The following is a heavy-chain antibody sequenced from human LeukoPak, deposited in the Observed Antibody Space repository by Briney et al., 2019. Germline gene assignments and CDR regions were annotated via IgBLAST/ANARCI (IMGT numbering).Heavy chain of an antibody. D-gene: IGHD3-22*01. Sequence: GGSLRLSCAASGFTFSSYAMHWVRQAPGKGLEYVSAINSDGGSTYYANSVKGRFTISRDNSKNTLYLQMGSLRAEDMAVYYCARDIYDRSGYYLGYWGQGTLVTVSS. CDR3: ARDIYDRSGYYLGY. CDR2: INSDGGST. CDR1: GFTFSSYA. V-gene: IGHV3-64*01. J-gene: IGHJ4*02.